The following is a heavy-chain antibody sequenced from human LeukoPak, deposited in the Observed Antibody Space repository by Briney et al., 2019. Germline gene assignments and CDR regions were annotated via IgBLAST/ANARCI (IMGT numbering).Heavy chain of an antibody. CDR3: XTDANLDSXGDY. CDR2: IKYDGSNK. J-gene: IGHJ4*02. Sequence: QSGGSLRLSCAASGFTFSTYGMHWVRQAPGKGLEWVAFIKYDGSNKNYADSVKGRFTISRDNSKNTLYLEMNSLRVEDTALYYCXTDANLDSXGDYWGQGSLVTVSS. V-gene: IGHV3-30*02. D-gene: IGHD5-18*01. CDR1: GFTFSTYG.